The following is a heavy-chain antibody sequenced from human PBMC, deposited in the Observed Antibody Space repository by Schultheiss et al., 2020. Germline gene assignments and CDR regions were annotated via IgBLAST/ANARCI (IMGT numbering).Heavy chain of an antibody. CDR3: ASREDGYMSLY. CDR1: GGSISSSNW. V-gene: IGHV4-4*02. CDR2: IYYSGST. J-gene: IGHJ4*02. D-gene: IGHD5-24*01. Sequence: SETLSLTCAVSGGSISSSNWWSWVRQPPGKGLEWIGYIYYSGSTNYNPSLKSRVTISVDTSKNQFSLKLSSVTAEDTAVYYCASREDGYMSLYWGQGTLVTVYS.